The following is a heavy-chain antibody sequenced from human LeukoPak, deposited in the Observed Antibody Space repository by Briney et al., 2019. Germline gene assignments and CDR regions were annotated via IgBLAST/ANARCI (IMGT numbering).Heavy chain of an antibody. CDR1: GGTFSSYT. V-gene: IGHV1-18*01. D-gene: IGHD3-3*01. CDR3: ARAPAYYDFWSGGNYYYMDV. Sequence: GASVKVSCKASGGTFSSYTINWVRQAPGQGLEWMGWISAYNGNTNYAQKLQGRVTMTTDTSTSTAYMELSSLRSEDTAVYYCARAPAYYDFWSGGNYYYMDVWGKGTTVTVSS. CDR2: ISAYNGNT. J-gene: IGHJ6*03.